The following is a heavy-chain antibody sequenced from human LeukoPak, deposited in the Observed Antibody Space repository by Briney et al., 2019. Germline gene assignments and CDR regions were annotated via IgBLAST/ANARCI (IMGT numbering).Heavy chain of an antibody. J-gene: IGHJ4*02. CDR2: ISSTGNIM. D-gene: IGHD6-13*01. V-gene: IGHV3-48*03. CDR1: GFTFSSYE. CDR3: SAAAAGTEYFDY. Sequence: PGGSLRLSCAVSGFTFSSYEMNWVRQAPGKGLEWVSYISSTGNIMYYADSVKGRFTVSRDNAKNSLYLQMNSLRVDDTAVYYCSAAAAGTEYFDYWGQGTLVTVSS.